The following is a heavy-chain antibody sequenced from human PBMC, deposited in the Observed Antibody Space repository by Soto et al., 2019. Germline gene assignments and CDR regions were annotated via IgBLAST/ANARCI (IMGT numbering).Heavy chain of an antibody. CDR3: ARGPELELPTG. V-gene: IGHV3-30-3*01. CDR2: ISYDGSNK. D-gene: IGHD1-7*01. J-gene: IGHJ4*02. Sequence: GGSLRLSCAASGFTFSSYAMHWVRQAPGKGLEWVAVISYDGSNKYYADSVKGRFTISRDNSKNTLYLQMNSLRAEDTAVYYCARGPELELPTGWGQGTLVTVSS. CDR1: GFTFSSYA.